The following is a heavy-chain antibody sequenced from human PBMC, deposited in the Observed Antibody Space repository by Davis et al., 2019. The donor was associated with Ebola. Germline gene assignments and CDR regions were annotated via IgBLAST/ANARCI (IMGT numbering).Heavy chain of an antibody. CDR3: ARGGIQLWSSLVS. Sequence: AASVKVSCKASGYIFTSYAMSWVRQAPGQGLEWMGWINTNTGNPTYAQGFTGRFVFSLDTSVSTAYLQISSLKAEDTAVYYCARGGIQLWSSLVSWGQGTLVTVSS. CDR1: GYIFTSYA. V-gene: IGHV7-4-1*02. D-gene: IGHD5-18*01. CDR2: INTNTGNP. J-gene: IGHJ5*02.